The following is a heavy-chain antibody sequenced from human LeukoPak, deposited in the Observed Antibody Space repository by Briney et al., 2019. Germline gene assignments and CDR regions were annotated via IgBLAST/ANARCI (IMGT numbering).Heavy chain of an antibody. Sequence: GGSLRLSCAASGFSVSSNYMTWVRQAPGKGLEWVSVIYSGGGTYYADSAKGRFTISRDNSKNTVYLQMNSLRAEDTAVYYCARGRSGWYLDYWGQGTLVTVSS. CDR3: ARGRSGWYLDY. CDR1: GFSVSSNY. J-gene: IGHJ4*02. CDR2: IYSGGGT. D-gene: IGHD6-19*01. V-gene: IGHV3-66*01.